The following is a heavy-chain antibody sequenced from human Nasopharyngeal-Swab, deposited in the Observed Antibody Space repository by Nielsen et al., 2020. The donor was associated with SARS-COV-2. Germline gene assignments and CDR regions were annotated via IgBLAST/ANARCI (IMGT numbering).Heavy chain of an antibody. V-gene: IGHV3-11*01. CDR2: IKTSGDTI. Sequence: WIRQPPGKGLEWVSYIKTSGDTISYADFVKGRFTISRDNAKNSLYLQMDSLRAEDTAMYYCARTPQLWSLYFDYWGQGTLVTVSS. J-gene: IGHJ4*02. CDR3: ARTPQLWSLYFDY. D-gene: IGHD5-18*01.